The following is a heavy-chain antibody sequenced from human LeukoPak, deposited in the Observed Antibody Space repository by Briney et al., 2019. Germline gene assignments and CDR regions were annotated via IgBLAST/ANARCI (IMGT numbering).Heavy chain of an antibody. D-gene: IGHD4-17*01. CDR2: IYSGGST. CDR1: GFTVSSNY. Sequence: PGGSLRLSCAASGFTVSSNYMSWVRQAPGKGLEWVSVIYSGGSTYYADSVKGRFTISRHNSKNTLYLQMNSLRAEDTAVYYCARAGYGGYARWFDPWGQGTLVTVSS. CDR3: ARAGYGGYARWFDP. J-gene: IGHJ5*02. V-gene: IGHV3-53*04.